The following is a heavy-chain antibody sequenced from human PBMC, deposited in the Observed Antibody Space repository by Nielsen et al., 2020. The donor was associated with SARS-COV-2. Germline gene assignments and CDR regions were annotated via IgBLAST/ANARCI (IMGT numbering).Heavy chain of an antibody. CDR2: INPNSGGT. Sequence: ASVKVSCKASGYTFTGYYMHWVRQAPGQGLEWMGRINPNSGGTNYAQKFQGRVTMTRDTSISTAYMELSRLRSDDTAVYYCARGTKDYYGSGPAPFDYWGQGTLVTVSS. V-gene: IGHV1-2*06. CDR1: GYTFTGYY. D-gene: IGHD3-10*01. J-gene: IGHJ4*02. CDR3: ARGTKDYYGSGPAPFDY.